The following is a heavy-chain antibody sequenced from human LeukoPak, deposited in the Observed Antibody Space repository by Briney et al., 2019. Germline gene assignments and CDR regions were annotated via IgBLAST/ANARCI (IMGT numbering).Heavy chain of an antibody. CDR2: IKQDGGEK. D-gene: IGHD6-13*01. J-gene: IGHJ4*02. CDR1: GFTFSSYW. V-gene: IGHV3-7*01. Sequence: GGSLRLSCAASGFTFSSYWMTWVRQSPGKGLEWVANIKQDGGEKCYVDSVTGRFTISRDNAKNSLYLQMNSLRAEDTAVYYCARMSTSSWYVCDYWGQGTLVTVSS. CDR3: ARMSTSSWYVCDY.